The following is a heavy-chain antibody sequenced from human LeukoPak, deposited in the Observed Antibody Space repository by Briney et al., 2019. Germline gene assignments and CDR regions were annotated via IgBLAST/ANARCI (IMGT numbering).Heavy chain of an antibody. J-gene: IGHJ4*02. CDR1: GFTFGNYW. CDR3: AKQIAAAGGFDY. V-gene: IGHV3-23*01. Sequence: GGSLRLSCVGSGFTFGNYWMSWVRQAPGTGLKWVSGISGGGGTTYYADSVKGRFTISRDISKNTLYLQMNSLRAEDTAVYYCAKQIAAAGGFDYWAQGTLVTVSS. CDR2: ISGGGGTT. D-gene: IGHD6-13*01.